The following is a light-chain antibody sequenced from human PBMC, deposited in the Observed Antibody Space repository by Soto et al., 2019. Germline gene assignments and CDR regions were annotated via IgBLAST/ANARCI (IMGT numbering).Light chain of an antibody. V-gene: IGKV3-20*01. CDR1: QTVSSNY. CDR2: GAS. J-gene: IGKJ5*01. CDR3: QQYTGPPTT. Sequence: DIVLTQSPGTLSLSTGDTATLSCRASQTVSSNYLAWCQQRPGQAPRLLIYGASTRAAGIPDRFSGSGSGTDFTLSITRLEPEDSAVYFCQQYTGPPTTFGQGTRLEIK.